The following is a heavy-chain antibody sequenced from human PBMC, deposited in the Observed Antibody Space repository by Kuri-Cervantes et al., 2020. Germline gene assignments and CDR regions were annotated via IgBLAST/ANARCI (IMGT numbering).Heavy chain of an antibody. V-gene: IGHV2-70*04. D-gene: IGHD2-15*01. J-gene: IGHJ4*02. CDR3: ARTLYCSGGSCYPDY. CDR1: GFSLSTSGVG. CDR2: IDWDDDK. Sequence: SGPTLVKPTQTLTLTCSFSGFSLSTSGVGVGWIRQPPGKALEWVARIDWDDDKFYSTSLKTRLTISKDTSKNQVVLTMTNMDPVDTATYYCARTLYCSGGSCYPDYWGQGTLVTVSS.